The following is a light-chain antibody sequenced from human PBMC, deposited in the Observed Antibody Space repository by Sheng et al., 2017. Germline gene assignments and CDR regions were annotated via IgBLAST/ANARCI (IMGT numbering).Light chain of an antibody. J-gene: IGKJ3*01. CDR1: QSVRNW. CDR3: QQYEDLPPFS. CDR2: EAS. V-gene: IGKV1-33*01. Sequence: DIQMTQSPSTLSASEGDRVSITCRASQSVRNWLAWYQQKPGKAPKLLIYEASNLGAGVPSRFSGSGSGTDFRLVINSLQPEDFATYYCQQYEDLPPFSFGPGTRVDFK.